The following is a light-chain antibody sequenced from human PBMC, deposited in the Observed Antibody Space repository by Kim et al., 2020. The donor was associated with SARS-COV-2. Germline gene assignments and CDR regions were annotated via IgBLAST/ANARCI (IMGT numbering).Light chain of an antibody. CDR3: QQLNNYPVT. Sequence: ASVGDTVTITCRASQGISSYLAWYQQKPGKAPTLLIYAASTLQSGVPSRFSGSGSGTEFTLTITSLLPEDFATYYCQQLNNYPVTFGQGTRLEIK. V-gene: IGKV1-9*01. CDR2: AAS. CDR1: QGISSY. J-gene: IGKJ5*01.